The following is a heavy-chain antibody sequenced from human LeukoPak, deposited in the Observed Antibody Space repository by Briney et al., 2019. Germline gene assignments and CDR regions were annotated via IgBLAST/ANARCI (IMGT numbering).Heavy chain of an antibody. Sequence: SETLSLTCAVYGGSFSGYYWSWIRQPPGKGLEWIGEINHSGSTNHNPSLKSRVTISVDTSKNQFSLKLSSVTAADTAVYYCARGGEAAGTFFDYWGQGTLVTVSS. V-gene: IGHV4-34*01. J-gene: IGHJ4*02. CDR2: INHSGST. CDR1: GGSFSGYY. D-gene: IGHD6-13*01. CDR3: ARGGEAAGTFFDY.